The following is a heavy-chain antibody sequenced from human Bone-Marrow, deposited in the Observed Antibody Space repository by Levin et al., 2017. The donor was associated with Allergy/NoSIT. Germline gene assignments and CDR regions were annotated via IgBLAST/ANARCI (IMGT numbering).Heavy chain of an antibody. CDR2: INPNSGGT. D-gene: IGHD5-12*01. J-gene: IGHJ4*02. CDR3: AREIRGYSGYVIWGYFDY. CDR1: GYTFTGYY. V-gene: IGHV1-2*02. Sequence: GESLKISCQASGYTFTGYYMHWVRQAPGQGLEWMGWINPNSGGTNYAQKFQGRVTMTRDTSISTAYMELSRLRSDDTALYYCAREIRGYSGYVIWGYFDYWGQGTLVTVSS.